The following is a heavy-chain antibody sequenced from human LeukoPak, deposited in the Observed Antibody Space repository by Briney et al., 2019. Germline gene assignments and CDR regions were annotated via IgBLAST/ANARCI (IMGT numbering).Heavy chain of an antibody. CDR1: GYSFTSYW. J-gene: IGHJ4*02. CDR3: ARTYDSSGSFDY. Sequence: GESLKISCKGSGYSFTSYWIGWVRQMPGKGLEWMGIIYPGDSDTRYSPSFLGQVTISADTSITTAYLQWSSLKASDTAIYYCARTYDSSGSFDYWGQGTLVTVSS. V-gene: IGHV5-51*01. CDR2: IYPGDSDT. D-gene: IGHD3-22*01.